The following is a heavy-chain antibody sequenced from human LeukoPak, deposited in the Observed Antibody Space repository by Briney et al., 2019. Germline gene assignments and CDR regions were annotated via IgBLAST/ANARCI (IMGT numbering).Heavy chain of an antibody. CDR3: ASFYYYDSSGYRNWFDP. Sequence: SVKVSCKASGGTFSSYAISWVRQAPGQGPEWMGRIIPILGIANYAQKFQGRVTITADKSTSTAYMELSSLRSEDTAVYYCASFYYYDSSGYRNWFDPWGQGTLVTVSS. CDR1: GGTFSSYA. V-gene: IGHV1-69*04. D-gene: IGHD3-22*01. CDR2: IIPILGIA. J-gene: IGHJ5*02.